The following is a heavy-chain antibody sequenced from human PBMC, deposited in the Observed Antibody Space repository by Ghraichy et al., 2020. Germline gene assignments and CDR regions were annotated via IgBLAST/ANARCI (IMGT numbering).Heavy chain of an antibody. CDR2: IYYSGST. J-gene: IGHJ4*02. Sequence: SETLSLTCTVSGGSISSSSYYWGWIRQPPGKGLEWIGSIYYSGSTYYNPSLKSRVTISVDTSKNQFSLKLSSVTAADTAVYYCARLSRGGIVVVGLNYFDYWGQGTRVTGSS. CDR3: ARLSRGGIVVVGLNYFDY. D-gene: IGHD3-22*01. V-gene: IGHV4-39*01. CDR1: GGSISSSSYY.